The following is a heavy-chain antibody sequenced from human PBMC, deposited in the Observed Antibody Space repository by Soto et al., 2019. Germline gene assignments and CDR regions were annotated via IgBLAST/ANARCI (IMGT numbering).Heavy chain of an antibody. D-gene: IGHD3-22*01. Sequence: ETLSLTCTASGVSITTFYWSWIRQPPGKGLEWIGYIFYTGKTNYNPSLKSRVTISVDTSKNQFSLKLSSVTAADTAIYYCARAGYYYDSRGTKRSLNVDHWGQGTLVTVSS. V-gene: IGHV4-59*12. CDR2: IFYTGKT. J-gene: IGHJ4*02. CDR1: GVSITTFY. CDR3: ARAGYYYDSRGTKRSLNVDH.